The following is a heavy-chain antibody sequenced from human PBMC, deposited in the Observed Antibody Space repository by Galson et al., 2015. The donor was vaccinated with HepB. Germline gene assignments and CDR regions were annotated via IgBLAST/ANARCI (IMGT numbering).Heavy chain of an antibody. J-gene: IGHJ4*02. D-gene: IGHD3-10*01. Sequence: SLRLSCAASGFTFSSYWMSWVRQAPGKGLEWVANIKQDGSEKYYVDSVKGRFTISRDNAKNSLYLQMNSLRAEDTAVYYCARARGSGSYYSPAGYFGYWGQGTLVTVSS. CDR3: ARARGSGSYYSPAGYFGY. CDR1: GFTFSSYW. CDR2: IKQDGSEK. V-gene: IGHV3-7*04.